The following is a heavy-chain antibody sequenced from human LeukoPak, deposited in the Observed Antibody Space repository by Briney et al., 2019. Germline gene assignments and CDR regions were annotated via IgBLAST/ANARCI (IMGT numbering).Heavy chain of an antibody. Sequence: PGGSLRLSCAASEFPFSSYAMSWVRQAPGKGLEWVSAISAGGGSTYYADSVKGRFTISRDNSKNTLYLQMNSLGAEDTAVYYCAKVCAYVWGSYDPWGQGTLVTVSS. D-gene: IGHD3-16*01. CDR1: EFPFSSYA. V-gene: IGHV3-23*01. CDR2: ISAGGGST. CDR3: AKVCAYVWGSYDP. J-gene: IGHJ5*02.